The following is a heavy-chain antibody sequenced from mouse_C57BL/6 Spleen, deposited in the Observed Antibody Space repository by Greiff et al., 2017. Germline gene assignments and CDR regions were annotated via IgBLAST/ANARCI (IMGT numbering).Heavy chain of an antibody. CDR3: ARRRGYAMDY. Sequence: VKLVESGPGLVAPSPSLSITCTVSGFSLTSYGVDWVRQSPGKGLEWVGVIWGVGGTNYNSALESRLGISKDNSKDQVFLKMNSLQTDDTAMYYGARRRGYAMDYWGQGTSVTVSS. D-gene: IGHD2-12*01. J-gene: IGHJ4*01. CDR1: GFSLTSYG. V-gene: IGHV2-6*01. CDR2: IWGVGGT.